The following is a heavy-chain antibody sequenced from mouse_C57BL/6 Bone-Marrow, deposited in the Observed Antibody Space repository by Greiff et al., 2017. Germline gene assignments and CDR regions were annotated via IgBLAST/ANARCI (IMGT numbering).Heavy chain of an antibody. CDR3: ARWGGYYGY. V-gene: IGHV1-61*01. D-gene: IGHD2-3*01. Sequence: QVQLQQPGAELVRPGSSVKLSCKASGYTFTSYWMDWVKQRPGQGLEWIGNIYPSDSETHYNQKFKDKATLTVDKSSSTAYMQLSSLTSEDSAVYYCARWGGYYGYGGQGTTLTVSS. CDR2: IYPSDSET. CDR1: GYTFTSYW. J-gene: IGHJ2*01.